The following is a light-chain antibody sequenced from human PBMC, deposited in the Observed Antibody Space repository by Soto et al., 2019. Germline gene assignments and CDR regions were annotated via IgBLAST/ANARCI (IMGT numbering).Light chain of an antibody. CDR1: QSVSSY. Sequence: EIVLTQSPATLSLSPGERATLSCRASQSVSSYLAWYQQKPGQAPRLLIYDASNRATGIPARFSGSGSGTDFTLTIISLEPEDFEVYYCQQRSNWPLFAFGPGTKVDIK. CDR2: DAS. J-gene: IGKJ3*01. V-gene: IGKV3-11*01. CDR3: QQRSNWPLFA.